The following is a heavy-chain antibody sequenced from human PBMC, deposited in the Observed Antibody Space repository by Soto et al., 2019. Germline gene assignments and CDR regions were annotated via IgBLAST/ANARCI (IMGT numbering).Heavy chain of an antibody. Sequence: EVQLLESGGGLVQPGGSLRLSCAASGFTFSTFDMTWVRQPPGKGLEWVSLIRGSSGSTYYADSVKGRFIISKDISKNTLYLQMNSLRAEDTALYFCVKGAWLDYWGQGNMVTVSS. CDR1: GFTFSTFD. J-gene: IGHJ4*02. V-gene: IGHV3-23*01. CDR2: IRGSSGST. CDR3: VKGAWLDY.